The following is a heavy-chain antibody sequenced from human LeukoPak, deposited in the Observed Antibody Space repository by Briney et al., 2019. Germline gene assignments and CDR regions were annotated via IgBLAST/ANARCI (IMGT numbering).Heavy chain of an antibody. CDR3: AKDHHGYNIVYYFDH. J-gene: IGHJ4*02. V-gene: IGHV3-30*18. D-gene: IGHD5-12*01. Sequence: PGGSLRLSCAASGFTFSSYGMHWVRQAPGKGLEWVAVISYDGSNKYYADSVKGRFTISRDNSKNTLYLQMNSLRAEDTAVYYCAKDHHGYNIVYYFDHWGQGTLVTVSS. CDR1: GFTFSSYG. CDR2: ISYDGSNK.